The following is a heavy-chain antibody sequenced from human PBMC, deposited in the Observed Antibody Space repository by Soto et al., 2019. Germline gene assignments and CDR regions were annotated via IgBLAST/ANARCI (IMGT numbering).Heavy chain of an antibody. J-gene: IGHJ6*02. D-gene: IGHD2-15*01. Sequence: GGSLRLSCAASGFTFSSYSMNWVRQAPGKGLEWVSYISSRSSTIYYADSVKGRFTISRDNAKNSLYLQMNSLRDEDTAVYYCARDLGYFSVGSCYSGGPDYYYYYGMDVWGQGTTVTVSS. CDR1: GFTFSSYS. V-gene: IGHV3-48*02. CDR2: ISSRSSTI. CDR3: ARDLGYFSVGSCYSGGPDYYYYYGMDV.